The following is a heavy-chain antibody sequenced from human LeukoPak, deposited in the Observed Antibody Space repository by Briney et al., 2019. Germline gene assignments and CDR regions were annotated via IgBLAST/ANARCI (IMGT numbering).Heavy chain of an antibody. J-gene: IGHJ5*02. CDR2: IKPDGTEK. CDR3: AGWGSHSPPNP. CDR1: ELTFSSYW. D-gene: IGHD7-27*01. V-gene: IGHV3-7*01. Sequence: GGSLRLSCAAPELTFSSYWMNWVRQAPGKGLEWVANIKPDGTEKRYVDSVEGRFTISRDNAKNSLFLQMNSLRAEDTAVYYRAGWGSHSPPNPWGQGTLVTVSS.